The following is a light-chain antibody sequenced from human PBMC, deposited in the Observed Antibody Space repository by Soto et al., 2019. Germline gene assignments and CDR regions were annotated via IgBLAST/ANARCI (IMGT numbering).Light chain of an antibody. J-gene: IGLJ3*02. CDR1: SSDMGGYNY. CDR2: EVS. Sequence: QSALTQPAPVSGSPGQSITISCTGTSSDMGGYNYVSWYQQHPGKAPKLMIFEVSNRPSGVSNRFSGSKSGNTASLTISGLQAEDGADYYCSSYTSSSTLVFGGGTKLTVL. CDR3: SSYTSSSTLV. V-gene: IGLV2-14*01.